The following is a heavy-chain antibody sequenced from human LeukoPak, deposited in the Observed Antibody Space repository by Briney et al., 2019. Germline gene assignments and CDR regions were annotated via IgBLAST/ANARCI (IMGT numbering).Heavy chain of an antibody. D-gene: IGHD3-16*01. CDR3: ARWLNY. J-gene: IGHJ4*02. CDR1: RFTFSTYC. V-gene: IGHV3-7*02. Sequence: PGGSLRLSCAASRFTFSTYCMNWVRQAPGKGLEWVAKIKQDGSGKYYVDSVKGRFTISRDNAKNSLYLQMNSLRAEDTAVYYGARWLNYWGQGTLVTVSS. CDR2: IKQDGSGK.